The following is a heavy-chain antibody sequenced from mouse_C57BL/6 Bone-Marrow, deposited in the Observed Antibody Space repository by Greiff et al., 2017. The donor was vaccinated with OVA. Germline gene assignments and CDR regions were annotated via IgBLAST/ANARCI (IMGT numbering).Heavy chain of an antibody. D-gene: IGHD2-3*01. V-gene: IGHV3-1*01. CDR2: ISYSGST. CDR1: GYSITSGYD. Sequence: EVQLVESGPGMVKPSQSLSLTCTVTGYSITSGYDWHWIRHFPGNKLEWMGYISYSGSTNYNPSLKSRISITHDTSKNHFFLKLNSVTTEDTATYYCARGYGYYYFDYWGQGTTLTVSS. J-gene: IGHJ2*01. CDR3: ARGYGYYYFDY.